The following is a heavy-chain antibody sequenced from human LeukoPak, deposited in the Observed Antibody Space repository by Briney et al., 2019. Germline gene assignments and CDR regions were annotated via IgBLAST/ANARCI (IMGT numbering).Heavy chain of an antibody. CDR3: ARLYNSGWSNWFDP. Sequence: PGGSLRLSCAASGFTVISNYMSWVRQAPGKGLEWVSVIYSGGSTYYGDSVKGRFTISRDNSKNTLYLQMNSLRAEDTAVYYCARLYNSGWSNWFDPWGQGTLVTVSS. CDR1: GFTVISNY. D-gene: IGHD6-19*01. J-gene: IGHJ5*02. CDR2: IYSGGST. V-gene: IGHV3-53*01.